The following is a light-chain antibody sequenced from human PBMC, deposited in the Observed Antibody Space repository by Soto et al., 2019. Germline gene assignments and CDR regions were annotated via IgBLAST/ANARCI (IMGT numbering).Light chain of an antibody. Sequence: EILLAQSPATLSLSPGERATLSCRASQSVNNFLAWYQQKPGQAPRLLIFDASYRASGIPGRFSGSGSGTDFTLTISRLEPEDFAVDYCQQYGSSPTFGQGTRLEIK. V-gene: IGKV3-20*01. J-gene: IGKJ5*01. CDR3: QQYGSSPT. CDR2: DAS. CDR1: QSVNNF.